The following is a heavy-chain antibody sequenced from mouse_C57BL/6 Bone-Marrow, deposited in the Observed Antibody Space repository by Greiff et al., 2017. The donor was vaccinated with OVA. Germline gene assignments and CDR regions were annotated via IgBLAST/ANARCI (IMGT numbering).Heavy chain of an antibody. CDR3: ARRLGQDYYAMDY. CDR1: GFTFSDYG. Sequence: EVKLVESGGGLVQPGGSLKLSCAASGFTFSDYGMAWVRQAPEKGLEWVAYISSGSSTIYYADTVKGRFTISRDNAKNTLFLQMTSLRSEDTAMYYCARRLGQDYYAMDYWGQGTSVTVSS. D-gene: IGHD4-1*01. J-gene: IGHJ4*01. V-gene: IGHV5-17*01. CDR2: ISSGSSTI.